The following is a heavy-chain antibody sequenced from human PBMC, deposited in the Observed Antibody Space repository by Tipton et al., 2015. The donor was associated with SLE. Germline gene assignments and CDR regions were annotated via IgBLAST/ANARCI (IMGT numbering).Heavy chain of an antibody. CDR1: SGSLSSSSYY. CDR2: IYYSGST. V-gene: IGHV4-61*01. Sequence: TLSLTCTVSSGSLSSSSYYWSWIRQPPGKGLEWIGYIYYSGSTNYNPSLKSRVTISVDTSKNQFSLKLSSVTAADTAVYYCARTFPYGGFDPWGQGTLVTVSS. CDR3: ARTFPYGGFDP. J-gene: IGHJ5*02. D-gene: IGHD4-23*01.